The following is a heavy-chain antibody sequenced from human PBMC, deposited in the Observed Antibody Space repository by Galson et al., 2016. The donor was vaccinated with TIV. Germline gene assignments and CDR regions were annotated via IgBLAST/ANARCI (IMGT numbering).Heavy chain of an antibody. J-gene: IGHJ4*02. CDR2: IIPMIGTP. D-gene: IGHD6-19*01. V-gene: IGHV1-69*05. Sequence: SVKVSCKASGDTFNSYGIAWVRQAPGQGLEWMGGIIPMIGTPKYAQKFQGRVTMTRDTSTSTVYMELSSLRSEDTAVYYCARVLGVAGTDYWGQGTLVTVSS. CDR1: GDTFNSYG. CDR3: ARVLGVAGTDY.